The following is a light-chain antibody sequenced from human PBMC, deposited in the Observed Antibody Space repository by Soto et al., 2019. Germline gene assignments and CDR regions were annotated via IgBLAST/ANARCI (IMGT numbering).Light chain of an antibody. Sequence: DIPMTQSPSSLSASVGDRVTITCQASQDISNYLNWYQQKPGKAPKLLIYDASNLETGVASRFSGSGSGTDFTFTICSLQLEDIATYYCQQYDNLPLTFGGGTKVEIK. CDR2: DAS. J-gene: IGKJ4*01. V-gene: IGKV1-33*01. CDR1: QDISNY. CDR3: QQYDNLPLT.